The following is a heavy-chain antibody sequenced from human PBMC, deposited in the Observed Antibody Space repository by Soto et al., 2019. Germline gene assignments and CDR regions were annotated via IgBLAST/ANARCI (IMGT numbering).Heavy chain of an antibody. V-gene: IGHV3-23*01. D-gene: IGHD3-10*01. CDR2: ISGSGGST. J-gene: IGHJ4*02. CDR3: AKDYYGSGSYGR. CDR1: VFTFSSYD. Sequence: GGSLRLSCAASVFTFSSYDMSWVRQAPGKGLEWVSAISGSGGSTYYADSVKGRFTISRDNSKNTLYLQMNSLRAEDTAVYYCAKDYYGSGSYGRWGQGTLVTVSS.